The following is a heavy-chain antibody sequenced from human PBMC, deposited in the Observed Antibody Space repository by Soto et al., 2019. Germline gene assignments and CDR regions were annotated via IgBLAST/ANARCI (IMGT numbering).Heavy chain of an antibody. V-gene: IGHV3-23*01. CDR2: ISGSGGSK. CDR3: AKGAGITSFGGATVFDY. D-gene: IGHD3-3*01. J-gene: IGHJ4*02. CDR1: GFTFSSYA. Sequence: PGGSLRLCFAASGFTFSSYAMSWVRQAPGKVLELVSTISGSGGSKYYADSGKGRFTISRENSKKTLYMQRKSQRAEDTEVYSCAKGAGITSFGGATVFDYRGQRT.